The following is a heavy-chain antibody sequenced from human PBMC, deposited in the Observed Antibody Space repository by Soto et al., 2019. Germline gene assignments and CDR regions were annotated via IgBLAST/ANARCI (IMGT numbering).Heavy chain of an antibody. Sequence: SETLSLTCTVSGGSIRDYFWTWIRQPPGKGLEWIGYIYYSGRTNYNPSLKSRVSISVDTSKNHFSLKLDSVTPADTAVYYCARVRGTAGKRYFDYWGPGTLVTVSS. D-gene: IGHD6-13*01. CDR3: ARVRGTAGKRYFDY. J-gene: IGHJ4*02. CDR2: IYYSGRT. CDR1: GGSIRDYF. V-gene: IGHV4-59*01.